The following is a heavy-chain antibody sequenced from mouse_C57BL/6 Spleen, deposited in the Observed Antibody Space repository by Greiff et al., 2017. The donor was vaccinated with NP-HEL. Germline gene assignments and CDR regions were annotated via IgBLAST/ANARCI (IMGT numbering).Heavy chain of an antibody. CDR3: ARDPGNYVSYWYFDV. CDR2: LNYDGSST. CDR1: GFTFSDYY. D-gene: IGHD2-1*01. J-gene: IGHJ1*03. Sequence: EVQLVESEGGLVQPGSSMKLSCTASGFTFSDYYMAWVRQVPEKGLEWVANLNYDGSSTYYLDSLKGRFIISRGNAKNILYRQMSSLKSEDTATDYCARDPGNYVSYWYFDVWGTGTTVTVSS. V-gene: IGHV5-16*01.